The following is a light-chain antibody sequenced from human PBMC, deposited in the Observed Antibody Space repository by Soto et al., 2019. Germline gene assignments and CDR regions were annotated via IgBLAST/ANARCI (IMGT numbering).Light chain of an antibody. J-gene: IGLJ1*01. CDR1: DSNIGSNP. Sequence: QSVLTQPPSASGTPGQRVSISCSGGDSNIGSNPVNWYQQLPGTAPKLLIYGNIVRPSGVPDRFSGSKSGTSASLAISGLQSEDEAEYYCCSYAGTYTNYVFGTGTKLTVL. CDR3: CSYAGTYTNYV. V-gene: IGLV1-44*01. CDR2: GNI.